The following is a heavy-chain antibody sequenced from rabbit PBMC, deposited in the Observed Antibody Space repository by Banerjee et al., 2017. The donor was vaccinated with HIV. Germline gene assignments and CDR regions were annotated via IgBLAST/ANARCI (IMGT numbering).Heavy chain of an antibody. V-gene: IGHV1S45*01. CDR3: ARNSGTSFSTYGMDL. Sequence: PGGTLTLTCTVSGFSFSSNWICWVRQAPGKGLEWIACIDTNDGDTDYANWPKGRFTISKTSSTTVTLQMTSLTAADTATYFCARNSGTSFSTYGMDLWGQGTLVTVS. CDR2: IDTNDGDT. D-gene: IGHD1-1*01. CDR1: GFSFSSNW. J-gene: IGHJ3*01.